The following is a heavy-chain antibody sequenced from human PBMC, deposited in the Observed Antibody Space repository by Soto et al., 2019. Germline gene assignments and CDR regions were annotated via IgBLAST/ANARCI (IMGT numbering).Heavy chain of an antibody. CDR3: ARDIVVVPAALPAMPINYYYGMDV. CDR2: ISAYNGNT. J-gene: IGHJ6*02. D-gene: IGHD2-2*02. CDR1: GYTFTSYG. V-gene: IGHV1-18*04. Sequence: ASVKVSCKASGYTFTSYGISWVRQAPGQGLEWMGWISAYNGNTNYAQKLQGRVTMTTDTSTSTAYMELRSLRSDDTAVYYCARDIVVVPAALPAMPINYYYGMDVWGQGTTVTVSS.